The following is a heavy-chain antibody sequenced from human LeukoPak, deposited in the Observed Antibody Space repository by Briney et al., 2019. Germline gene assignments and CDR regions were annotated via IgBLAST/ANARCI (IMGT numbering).Heavy chain of an antibody. D-gene: IGHD5-18*01. J-gene: IGHJ4*02. CDR1: GGSISSYY. CDR2: IYHSGST. V-gene: IGHV4-59*04. CDR3: ANGNSYGYSGGDY. Sequence: SETLSLTCTVSGGSISSYYWSWIRQPAGKGLEWIGSIYHSGSTYYNPSLKSRVTISVDTSKNQFSLKLSSVTAADTAVYYCANGNSYGYSGGDYWGQGTLVTVSS.